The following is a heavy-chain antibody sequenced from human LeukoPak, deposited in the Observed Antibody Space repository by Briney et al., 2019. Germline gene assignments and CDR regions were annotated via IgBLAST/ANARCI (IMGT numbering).Heavy chain of an antibody. V-gene: IGHV3-21*01. D-gene: IGHD2-21*01. CDR1: GFTFSSYT. CDR3: ARVAPHEGYFDY. Sequence: GGSLRLPCAASGFTFSSYTMNWVRQAPGKGLEWVSSISSSSSYIYYADSVKGRFTISRDNAKNSLYLQMNSLRAEDTAVYYCARVAPHEGYFDYWGQGTLVTVSS. J-gene: IGHJ4*02. CDR2: ISSSSSYI.